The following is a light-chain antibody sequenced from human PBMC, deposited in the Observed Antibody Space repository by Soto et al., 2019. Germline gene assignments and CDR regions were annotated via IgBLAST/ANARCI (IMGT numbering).Light chain of an antibody. CDR3: QNADSFPLIT. CDR1: EDISTW. J-gene: IGKJ5*01. V-gene: IGKV1-12*01. CDR2: AAS. Sequence: IQMPQSRSSVSASVGERVTITGRSSEDISTWLAWYQQKPGKAPKLLIYAASSLQSGVPSRFSGSGSGTDFTLTISSLQPEDLATYYCQNADSFPLITVGKGTRLEIK.